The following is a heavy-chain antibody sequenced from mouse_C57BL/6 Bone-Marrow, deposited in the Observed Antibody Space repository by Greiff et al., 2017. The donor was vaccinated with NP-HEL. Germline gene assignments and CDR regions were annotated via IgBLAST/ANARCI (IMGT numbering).Heavy chain of an antibody. CDR2: ISSGSSTI. V-gene: IGHV5-17*01. CDR1: GFTFSDYG. J-gene: IGHJ4*01. D-gene: IGHD2-2*01. Sequence: DVKLVESVGGLVKPGGSLKLSCAASGFTFSDYGMHWVRQAPEKGLEWVAYISSGSSTIYYADTVKGRFTISRDNAKNTLFLQMTSLRSEDTAMYYCARATMVTTGGAMDYWGQGTSVTVSS. CDR3: ARATMVTTGGAMDY.